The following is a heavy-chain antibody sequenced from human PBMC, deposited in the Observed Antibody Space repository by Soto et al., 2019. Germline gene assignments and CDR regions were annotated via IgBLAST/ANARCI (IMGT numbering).Heavy chain of an antibody. CDR2: VSNDGIRK. Sequence: QVQLLESGGGVVQPGRSLRLTCAASGFIFSGSGMHWVRQAPGKGLVWVALVSNDGIRKYYGDSVKGRFTISRDNAENTLYLQMNSLRAEDTAVYYCARWVGGSMYDNSGKYDSWGQGTLVTVSS. CDR3: ARWVGGSMYDNSGKYDS. D-gene: IGHD3-22*01. CDR1: GFIFSGSG. V-gene: IGHV3-30*03. J-gene: IGHJ5*01.